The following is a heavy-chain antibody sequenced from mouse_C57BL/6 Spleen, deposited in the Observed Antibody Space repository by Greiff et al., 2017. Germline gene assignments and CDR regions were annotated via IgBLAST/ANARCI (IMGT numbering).Heavy chain of an antibody. Sequence: SGAVLVRPGSSVKLSCKDSYFAFTASAMHWVKQRPGHGLEWIGFFTMYSDATEYSENFKGKATLTANTSSSTAYMELSSLTSEDSAVDYCARGDCDCDEFAYWGQGTLVTVSA. CDR2: FTMYSDAT. CDR1: YFAFTASA. D-gene: IGHD2-4*01. V-gene: IGHV1-49*01. J-gene: IGHJ3*01. CDR3: ARGDCDCDEFAY.